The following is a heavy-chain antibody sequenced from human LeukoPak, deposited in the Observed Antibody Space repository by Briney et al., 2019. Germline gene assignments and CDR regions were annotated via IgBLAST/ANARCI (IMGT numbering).Heavy chain of an antibody. Sequence: PGTSLRLSCAASGFTFNTYAMHWVRQAPGKGLEWVAFTRYDGSRKYYADSVKGRFTISRDNSKNTLYLQMNSLRAEDTAMYYCAKVSLSMVNDAFDIWGQGTMVSVSS. CDR2: TRYDGSRK. V-gene: IGHV3-30*04. CDR3: AKVSLSMVNDAFDI. CDR1: GFTFNTYA. J-gene: IGHJ3*02. D-gene: IGHD4/OR15-4a*01.